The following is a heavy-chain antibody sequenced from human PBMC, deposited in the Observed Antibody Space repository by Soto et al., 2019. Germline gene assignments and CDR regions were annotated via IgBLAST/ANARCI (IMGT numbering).Heavy chain of an antibody. CDR1: GGTFSNFA. Sequence: QVQLVQSGAEVKKPGSSVKVSCKASGGTFSNFAISWVRQAPGQGLEWMGGIIPMFNTTNYGQKFQGRVTLTADDTTGAASSEMSSQRSEDSAGYYCATCWIRYHSIAYYLGICGMDVWGQGTTVAVSS. CDR3: ATCWIRYHSIAYYLGICGMDV. J-gene: IGHJ6*02. D-gene: IGHD3-16*01. V-gene: IGHV1-69*12. CDR2: IIPMFNTT.